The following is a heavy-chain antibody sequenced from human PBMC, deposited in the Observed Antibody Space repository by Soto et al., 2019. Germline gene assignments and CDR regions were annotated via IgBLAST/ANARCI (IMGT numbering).Heavy chain of an antibody. J-gene: IGHJ4*02. CDR3: TPVFEY. CDR2: IDGVGTGT. CDR1: GFTFTNYW. Sequence: GGSLRLSCAASGFTFTNYWMHWVRQVPGKGLVWVSRIDGVGTGTSYSDSVRGRFTISRDNAENTLYLQMNSLRAEDTAVYYCTPVFEYWRQGSPVTVSS. V-gene: IGHV3-74*01.